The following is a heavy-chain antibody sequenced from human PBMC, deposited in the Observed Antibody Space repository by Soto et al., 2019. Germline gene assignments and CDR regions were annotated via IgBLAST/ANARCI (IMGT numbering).Heavy chain of an antibody. V-gene: IGHV2-5*02. CDR1: GFSLTPSGEA. CDR3: AHIPGSGQLLYSYYYYMDV. Sequence: KESGPTLVKPTQTLTLTCTFSGFSLTPSGEAVGWIRQPPGKALEWLALIYWDDDKRSSPSLKSRLTITKDTSKNQVVLTMTNMDPVDTATYYCAHIPGSGQLLYSYYYYMDVWGKGTTVTVSS. CDR2: IYWDDDK. J-gene: IGHJ6*03. D-gene: IGHD3-10*01.